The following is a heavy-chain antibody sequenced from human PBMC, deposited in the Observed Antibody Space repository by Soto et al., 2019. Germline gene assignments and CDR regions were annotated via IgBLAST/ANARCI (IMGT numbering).Heavy chain of an antibody. CDR3: ARSIGQYDYIWGSYPPPYYYYGMDV. CDR2: IYPGDSDT. CDR1: GYSFTSYW. D-gene: IGHD3-16*02. Sequence: GESLKISCKGSGYSFTSYWIGWVRQMPGKGLEWMGIIYPGDSDTRYSPSFQGQVTISADKSISTAYPQWSSLKASDTAMYYCARSIGQYDYIWGSYPPPYYYYGMDVWGQGTTVTGSS. V-gene: IGHV5-51*01. J-gene: IGHJ6*02.